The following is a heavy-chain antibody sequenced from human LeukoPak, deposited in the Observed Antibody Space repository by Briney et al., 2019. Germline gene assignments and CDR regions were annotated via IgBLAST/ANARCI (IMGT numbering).Heavy chain of an antibody. Sequence: KPSETLSLTCAVYGGSFSGYYWSWIRQPPGKGLEWIGEINHSGSTNYNPSLKSRVTISVDTSKNQFSLKLSSVTAADTAVYYCARHGHRNFAYWGQGTLVAVSS. CDR2: INHSGST. CDR1: GGSFSGYY. CDR3: ARHGHRNFAY. V-gene: IGHV4-34*01. J-gene: IGHJ4*02.